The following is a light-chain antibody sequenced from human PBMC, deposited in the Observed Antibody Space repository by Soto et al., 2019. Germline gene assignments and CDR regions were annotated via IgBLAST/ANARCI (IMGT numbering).Light chain of an antibody. Sequence: IEVTQSPSSLAAAVGDRVTITFRASQTIGTYVNWYRQKSGAAPELLIYDASTLQSGVPSRFRGGASGTDFTLTISSLQLDDFATYYCQQSYNTPLTFGQGTKVDIK. V-gene: IGKV1-39*01. CDR3: QQSYNTPLT. CDR2: DAS. CDR1: QTIGTY. J-gene: IGKJ1*01.